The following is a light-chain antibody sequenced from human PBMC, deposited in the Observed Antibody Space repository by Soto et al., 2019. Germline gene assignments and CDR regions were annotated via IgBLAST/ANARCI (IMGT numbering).Light chain of an antibody. CDR1: SCDVGGGYD. J-gene: IGLJ2*01. Sequence: QSVLTQPASVSGAPGQRVTISCTGSSCDVGGGYDVHWYQQLPGTAPKLLIYGNTNRPSGVPDRFSGSKSGTAASLAITGLQDDDEADYYCQSYDTSLSVVVFGGGTKLTVL. CDR3: QSYDTSLSVVV. V-gene: IGLV1-40*01. CDR2: GNT.